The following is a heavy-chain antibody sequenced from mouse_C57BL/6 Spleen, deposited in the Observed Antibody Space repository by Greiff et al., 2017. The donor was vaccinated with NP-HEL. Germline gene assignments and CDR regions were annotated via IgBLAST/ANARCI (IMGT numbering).Heavy chain of an antibody. CDR1: GFNIKNTY. J-gene: IGHJ1*03. D-gene: IGHD1-1*01. CDR3: ARGEVVARTYWYFDV. V-gene: IGHV14-3*01. CDR2: IDPANGNT. Sequence: EVQLQESVAELVRPGASVKLSCTASGFNIKNTYMHWVKQRPEQGLEWIGRIDPANGNTKYAPKFQGKATITADTSSNTAYLQLSSLTSEDTAIYYCARGEVVARTYWYFDVWGTGTTVTVSS.